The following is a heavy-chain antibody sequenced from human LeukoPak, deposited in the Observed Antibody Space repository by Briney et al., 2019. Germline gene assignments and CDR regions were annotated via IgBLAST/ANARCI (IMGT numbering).Heavy chain of an antibody. CDR2: ISAYNGNT. Sequence: ASVKVSRKASGYTFASYGISWVRQAPGQGLEWMGWISAYNGNTNYAQKLQGRVTMTTDTSTSTAYMELSSLRSEDTAVYYCARDRYGDYVNAFDIWGQGTMVTVSS. CDR3: ARDRYGDYVNAFDI. D-gene: IGHD4-17*01. CDR1: GYTFASYG. J-gene: IGHJ3*02. V-gene: IGHV1-18*01.